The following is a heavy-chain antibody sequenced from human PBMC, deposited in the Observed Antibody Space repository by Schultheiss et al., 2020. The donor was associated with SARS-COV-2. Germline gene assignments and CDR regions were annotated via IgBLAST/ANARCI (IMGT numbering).Heavy chain of an antibody. CDR3: ARMVVTAIPYYAMDV. Sequence: SGPTLVKPTQTLTLTCSFSGFSLSTRGVGVGWIRQPPGKALEWLALIDWDDDKYYSTSLKTRLTVSKDTSKNQVVLTMTNMDPVDTATYYCARMVVTAIPYYAMDVWGQGTTVTVSS. CDR2: IDWDDDK. D-gene: IGHD2-21*02. V-gene: IGHV2-70*01. J-gene: IGHJ6*02. CDR1: GFSLSTRGVG.